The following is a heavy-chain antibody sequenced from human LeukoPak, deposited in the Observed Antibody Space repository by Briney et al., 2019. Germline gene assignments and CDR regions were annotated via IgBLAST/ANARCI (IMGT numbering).Heavy chain of an antibody. J-gene: IGHJ4*02. D-gene: IGHD5-24*01. V-gene: IGHV3-64*02. CDR3: ARDGKATNDY. CDR2: ISGNGDTI. Sequence: HPGGSLRLSCAASGFAFSTYAMQWVRQAPEKGLEYVSGISGNGDTIYYADSVKGRFTMSRDNSRNTLYLQMGSLRPEDTAVYYCARDGKATNDYWGQGTLVAVSS. CDR1: GFAFSTYA.